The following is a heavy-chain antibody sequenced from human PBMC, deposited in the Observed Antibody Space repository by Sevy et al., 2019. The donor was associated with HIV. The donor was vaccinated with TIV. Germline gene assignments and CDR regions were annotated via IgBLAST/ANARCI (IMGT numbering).Heavy chain of an antibody. J-gene: IGHJ4*02. D-gene: IGHD4-4*01. CDR3: AREAGSNYYGQIDY. CDR2: INPYSGDT. V-gene: IGHV1-2*06. Sequence: ASVKVSCKASGYTFTDYYMHWVRQAPGQGLEWMGRINPYSGDTKYAQKFQGRVTMTRDTSISTAYMVLSGLRFDDTAMYYCAREAGSNYYGQIDYWGQGSLVTVSS. CDR1: GYTFTDYY.